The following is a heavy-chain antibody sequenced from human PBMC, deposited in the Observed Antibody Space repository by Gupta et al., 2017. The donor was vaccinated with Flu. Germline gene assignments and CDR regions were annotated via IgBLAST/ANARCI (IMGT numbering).Heavy chain of an antibody. Sequence: EVPLVESGRGLVQPWGSLSLSCAASGFTFSDYSMSWVRQVPGKGLDWVSDSIGSGRNSYSADSVKGRFTITRDNAKKSLNLRMSRLRVEDTAVYYCARDPDTPVRRVFDTWGQGTLLTVPS. V-gene: IGHV3-48*01. CDR3: ARDPDTPVRRVFDT. CDR1: GFTFSDYS. D-gene: IGHD5-18*01. J-gene: IGHJ4*02. CDR2: SIGSGRNS.